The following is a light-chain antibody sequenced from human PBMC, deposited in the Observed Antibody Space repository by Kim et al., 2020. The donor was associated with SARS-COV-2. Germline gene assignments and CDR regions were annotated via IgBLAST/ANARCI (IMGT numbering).Light chain of an antibody. CDR3: QQYNNWPPRWT. CDR2: DAS. J-gene: IGKJ1*01. V-gene: IGKV3-15*01. CDR1: QSTNSN. Sequence: PGERGTLSCSASQSTNSNLAWYQHKPGQAPRLLIYDASTRATGIPARFSGSGSGTEFTLTISSLQSEDFAVYYCQQYNNWPPRWTFGQGTKVDIK.